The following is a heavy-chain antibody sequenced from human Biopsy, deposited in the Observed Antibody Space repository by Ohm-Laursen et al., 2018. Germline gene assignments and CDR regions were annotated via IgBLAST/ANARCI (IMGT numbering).Heavy chain of an antibody. CDR3: ARDRVLYQYDSSGMDV. D-gene: IGHD3-22*01. J-gene: IGHJ3*01. CDR2: IWYDGSIK. CDR1: GFTFNKHT. Sequence: SLRLSCAASGFTFNKHTMNWVRQAPGKGLEWVSVIWYDGSIKYYVDSVKGRFTISRDNYKNILYLQMNSLRVEDTAVYYCARDRVLYQYDSSGMDVWGQGTVVTVSS. V-gene: IGHV3-33*01.